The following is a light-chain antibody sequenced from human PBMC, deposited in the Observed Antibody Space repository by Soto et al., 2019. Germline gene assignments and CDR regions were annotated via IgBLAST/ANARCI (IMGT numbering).Light chain of an antibody. J-gene: IGKJ3*01. Sequence: DIVMTQSPLSLPVTPGEPASISCRSSQSLLHSNGYNYLDWYLQKPGQSPQLLISLGSNRASGVPDRISGRGSGTDFKLKINRVEAEDVGVYYCMQALKTPVTFGPGTKVDI. V-gene: IGKV2-28*01. CDR3: MQALKTPVT. CDR2: LGS. CDR1: QSLLHSNGYNY.